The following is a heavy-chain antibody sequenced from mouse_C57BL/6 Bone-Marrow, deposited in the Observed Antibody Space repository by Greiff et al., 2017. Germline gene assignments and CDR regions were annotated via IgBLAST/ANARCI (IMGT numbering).Heavy chain of an antibody. CDR3: ANFFDY. V-gene: IGHV1-81*01. CDR1: GYTFTSYG. CDR2: IYPRSGNT. J-gene: IGHJ2*01. Sequence: QVQLKESGAELARPGASVKLSCKASGYTFTSYGISWVKQRTGQGLECIGEIYPRSGNTYYNEKFKGKATLTADKSSSTAYMELRSLTSEDSAVYFCANFFDYWGQGTTLTVSS.